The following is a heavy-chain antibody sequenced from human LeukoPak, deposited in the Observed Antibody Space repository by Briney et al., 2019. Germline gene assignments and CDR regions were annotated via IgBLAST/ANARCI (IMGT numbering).Heavy chain of an antibody. CDR1: GASISSSNW. D-gene: IGHD3/OR15-3a*01. CDR3: ARSRSYGLNFFDN. CDR2: VYHGGST. V-gene: IGHV4-4*02. Sequence: SETLSLTCTVSGASISSSNWWSWVRQPPGRRLEWIGEVYHGGSTNYNPSLDGRVTISVGRSQNQFSLKLNSVTAADTAVYFCARSRSYGLNFFDNWGQGTLVTVSS. J-gene: IGHJ4*02.